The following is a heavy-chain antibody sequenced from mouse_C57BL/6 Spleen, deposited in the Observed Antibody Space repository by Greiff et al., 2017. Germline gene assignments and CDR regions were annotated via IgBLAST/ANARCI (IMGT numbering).Heavy chain of an antibody. J-gene: IGHJ4*01. V-gene: IGHV6-6*01. CDR2: IRNKANNHAT. CDR3: TRPIYSNFYYAMDY. Sequence: EVKLMESGGGLVQPGGSMKLSCAASGFTFSDAWMDWVRQSPEQGLEWVAEIRNKANNHATYYAESVKGRFTISRDDSKSSVYLQMNSLRAEDTGIYYCTRPIYSNFYYAMDYWGQGTSVTVSS. D-gene: IGHD2-5*01. CDR1: GFTFSDAW.